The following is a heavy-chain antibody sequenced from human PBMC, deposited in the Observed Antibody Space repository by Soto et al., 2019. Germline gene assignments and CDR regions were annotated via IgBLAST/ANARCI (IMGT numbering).Heavy chain of an antibody. CDR3: AREGTGTTQGKYYFDY. V-gene: IGHV1-46*03. J-gene: IGHJ4*02. Sequence: GASVKVSCKASGYTFTSYYMHWVRQAPGQGLEWMGIINPSGGSTSYAQKFQGRVTMTRDTSTSTVYMELSSLRSEDTAVYYCAREGTGTTQGKYYFDYWGEGTLVTVSS. CDR1: GYTFTSYY. CDR2: INPSGGST. D-gene: IGHD1-1*01.